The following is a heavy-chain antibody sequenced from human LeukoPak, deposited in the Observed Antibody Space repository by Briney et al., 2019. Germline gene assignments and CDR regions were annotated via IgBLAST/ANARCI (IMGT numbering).Heavy chain of an antibody. V-gene: IGHV3-9*03. J-gene: IGHJ3*02. Sequence: PGRSLRLSCAASGFTFDDYAMHWVRQAPGKGLEWVSGISWNSGSIGYADPVKGRFTISRDNAKNSLYLQMSSLRAEDMALYYCAKDQAGAFDIWGHGTMVTVSS. CDR2: ISWNSGSI. D-gene: IGHD6-19*01. CDR3: AKDQAGAFDI. CDR1: GFTFDDYA.